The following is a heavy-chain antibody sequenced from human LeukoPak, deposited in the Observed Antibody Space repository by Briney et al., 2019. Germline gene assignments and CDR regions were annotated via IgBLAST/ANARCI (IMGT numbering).Heavy chain of an antibody. CDR3: ARDLPNHCRSTSCYGYYMDV. Sequence: GGSLRLSCAASGFTFSSYSMNCVRQAPGKGLEWVSSISSSSSYIYYADSVKGRFTISRDNAKDSLYLQMNSLRAADTAAYSCARDLPNHCRSTSCYGYYMDVWGKGTTVTVSS. CDR2: ISSSSSYI. D-gene: IGHD2-2*01. J-gene: IGHJ6*03. V-gene: IGHV3-21*01. CDR1: GFTFSSYS.